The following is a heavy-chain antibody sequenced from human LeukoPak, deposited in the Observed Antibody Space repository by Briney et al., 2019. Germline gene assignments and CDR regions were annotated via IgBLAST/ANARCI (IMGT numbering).Heavy chain of an antibody. CDR3: SRYIRRRPQFDY. V-gene: IGHV4-39*01. J-gene: IGHJ4*02. CDR2: ILYSGNT. Sequence: SETLSLTCTVSGGSISSNDYYWGWIRQPPGKGLEWIGNILYSGNTFYYPSLKSRITIAVDTSKNQFSLNLSSVTAADTAVYYCSRYIRRRPQFDYWGQGTLVTVSS. CDR1: GGSISSNDYY.